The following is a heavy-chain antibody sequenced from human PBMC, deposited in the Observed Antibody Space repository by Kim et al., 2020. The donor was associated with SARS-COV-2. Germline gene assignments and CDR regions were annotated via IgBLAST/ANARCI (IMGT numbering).Heavy chain of an antibody. D-gene: IGHD2-2*02. CDR3: GRQRVGSSILRDVAF. CDR1: GYTFTTYA. J-gene: IGHJ4*02. Sequence: ASVKFSCKASGYTFTTYAIVVLLQASGLITWWSELLNRCNGDCRASQKYQGGFTVMRNTYATTAYMALSSLKPEDTAVYYCGRQRVGSSILRDVAFWGQGTLVTVSS. V-gene: IGHV1-3*04. CDR2: LNRCNGDC.